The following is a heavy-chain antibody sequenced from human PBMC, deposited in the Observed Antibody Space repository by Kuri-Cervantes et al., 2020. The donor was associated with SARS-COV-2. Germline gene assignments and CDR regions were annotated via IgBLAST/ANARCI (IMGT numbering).Heavy chain of an antibody. J-gene: IGHJ4*02. CDR1: GFTFSSYW. D-gene: IGHD3-22*01. CDR2: IKQDGSER. CDR3: ARDADSSSWYAY. V-gene: IGHV3-7*01. Sequence: GGSLRLSCAASGFTFSSYWMSWVRQAPGKGLEWVANIKQDGSERFYLDSVKGRFTISRDNAKNSLYLQMDSLRVEDTAVYYCARDADSSSWYAYWGQGALVTVSS.